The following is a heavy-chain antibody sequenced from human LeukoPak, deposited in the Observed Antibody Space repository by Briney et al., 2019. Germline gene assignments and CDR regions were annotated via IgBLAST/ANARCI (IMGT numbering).Heavy chain of an antibody. V-gene: IGHV4-30-4*08. J-gene: IGHJ4*02. CDR2: IYYSGST. CDR1: GGSISSYY. Sequence: SETLSLTCTVSGGSISSYYWSWIRQPPGKGLEWIGYIYYSGSTYYNPSLKSRVTISVDTSKNQFSLKLSSVTAADTAVYYCARGNGLFDYWGQGTLVTVSS. CDR3: ARGNGLFDY. D-gene: IGHD2-8*01.